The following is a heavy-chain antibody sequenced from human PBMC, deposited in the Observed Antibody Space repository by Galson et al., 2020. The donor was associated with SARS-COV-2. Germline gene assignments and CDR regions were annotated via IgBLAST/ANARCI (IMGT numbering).Heavy chain of an antibody. J-gene: IGHJ4*02. Sequence: SETLSLTCSVSGASANSDYWSWIRQPTGKRPEWIGFYHYDGSTNYNPSLKSRVTISFDTSKNQFSLDLTSVTAADTAVYYCARYTTSSVAFDSWGQGTLVTVSS. CDR3: ARYTTSSVAFDS. CDR1: GASANSDY. D-gene: IGHD6-6*01. CDR2: YHYDGST. V-gene: IGHV4-59*08.